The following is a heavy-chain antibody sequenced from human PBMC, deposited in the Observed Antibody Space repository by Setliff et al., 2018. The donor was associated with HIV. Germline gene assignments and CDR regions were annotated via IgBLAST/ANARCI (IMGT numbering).Heavy chain of an antibody. CDR3: ARWCAAAGCYPAIYHFDS. V-gene: IGHV1-3*04. Sequence: ASVKVSCKASGYTFSEYAIHWVRQAPGQRLEWMGRIDTDNGYRRYSPKLQGRVTITKDTSANTAYMELRGLRSEDTAVFYCARWCAAAGCYPAIYHFDSWGQGTLVTVS. J-gene: IGHJ4*02. D-gene: IGHD2-2*01. CDR2: IDTDNGYR. CDR1: GYTFSEYA.